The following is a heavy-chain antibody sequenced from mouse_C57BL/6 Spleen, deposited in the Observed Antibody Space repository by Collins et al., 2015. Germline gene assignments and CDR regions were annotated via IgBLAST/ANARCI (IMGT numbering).Heavy chain of an antibody. CDR3: ARRGAEGGFAY. CDR2: ISYDGSN. Sequence: DVQLQESGPGLVKPSQSLSLTCPVTGYSITSGYYWNWIRQFPGNKLEWMGYISYDGSNNYNPSLKNRISITRDTSKNQFFLKLNSVTTEDTATYYCARRGAEGGFAYWGQGTLVTVSA. V-gene: IGHV3-6*01. CDR1: GYSITSGYY. J-gene: IGHJ3*01.